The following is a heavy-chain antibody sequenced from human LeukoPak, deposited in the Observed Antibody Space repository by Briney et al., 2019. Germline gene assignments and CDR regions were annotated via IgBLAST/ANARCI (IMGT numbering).Heavy chain of an antibody. CDR2: IDNSGYAT. CDR1: GFPFNSYA. V-gene: IGHV3-23*01. Sequence: GGSLRLSCAVSGFPFNSYAMNWVRQAAGKRLEWVSGIDNSGYATYHADSVKGRFTISRDNAKDTLYMQMNGLRVEDTAVYYCARVSIRTQNFDYWGQGTRVTVSS. D-gene: IGHD2-21*01. J-gene: IGHJ4*02. CDR3: ARVSIRTQNFDY.